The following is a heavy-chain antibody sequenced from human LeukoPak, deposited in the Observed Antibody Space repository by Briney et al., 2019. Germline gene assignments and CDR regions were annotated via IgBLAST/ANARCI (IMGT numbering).Heavy chain of an antibody. CDR1: GGSFSGYY. CDR2: INHSGST. J-gene: IGHJ6*03. Sequence: SETLSLTCAVYGGSFSGYYWSWIRQPPGKGLEWIGEINHSGSTNYNPSLESRVTISVDTSKNQFSLKLSSVTAADTAVYYCARGPRRYSSRYPYYYYYMDVWGKGTTVTVSS. D-gene: IGHD6-13*01. CDR3: ARGPRRYSSRYPYYYYYMDV. V-gene: IGHV4-34*01.